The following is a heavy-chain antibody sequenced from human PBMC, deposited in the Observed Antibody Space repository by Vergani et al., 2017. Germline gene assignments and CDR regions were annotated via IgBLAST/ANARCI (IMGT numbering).Heavy chain of an antibody. V-gene: IGHV1-69*06. D-gene: IGHD2-2*01. J-gene: IGHJ6*03. Sequence: QVQLVQSGAEVKKPGSSVKVSCKASGGTFSSYAISWVRQAPGQGLEWMGGIIPIFGTANYAQKFQGRVTITADKSMSTAYMELSSLRSEDTAVYYCARVDCSSTSCYDYYYYMDVWGKGTTVTVSS. CDR1: GGTFSSYA. CDR3: ARVDCSSTSCYDYYYYMDV. CDR2: IIPIFGTA.